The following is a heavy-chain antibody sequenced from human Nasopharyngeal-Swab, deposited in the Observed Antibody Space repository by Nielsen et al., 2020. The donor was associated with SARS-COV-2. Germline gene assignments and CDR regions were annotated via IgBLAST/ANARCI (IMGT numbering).Heavy chain of an antibody. D-gene: IGHD4-17*01. CDR3: ARVPTVGGDYTDGDHWFDP. Sequence: ASVKVSCKASGYTFTSYYMHWVRQAPGQGLEWMGIINPSGGSTSYAQKFQGRVTMTRDTSTSTVYMELSSLRSGDTAVYYCARVPTVGGDYTDGDHWFDPWGQGTLVTVSS. CDR2: INPSGGST. J-gene: IGHJ5*02. CDR1: GYTFTSYY. V-gene: IGHV1-46*01.